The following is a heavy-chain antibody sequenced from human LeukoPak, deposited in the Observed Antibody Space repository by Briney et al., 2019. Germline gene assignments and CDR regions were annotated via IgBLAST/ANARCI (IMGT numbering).Heavy chain of an antibody. J-gene: IGHJ4*02. CDR2: IYTSGST. V-gene: IGHV4-4*08. CDR3: AREGYDFWSGYYDY. D-gene: IGHD3-3*01. CDR1: GDSISSYY. Sequence: RPSETLSLTCTVSGDSISSYYLTWIRQPPGKGLEWIGYIYTSGSTNYNPSLKSRVTISVDTSKNQFSLKLSSVTAADTAVYYCAREGYDFWSGYYDYWGQGTLVTVSS.